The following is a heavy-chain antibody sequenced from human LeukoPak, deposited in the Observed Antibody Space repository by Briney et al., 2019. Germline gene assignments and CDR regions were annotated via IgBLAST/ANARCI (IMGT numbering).Heavy chain of an antibody. V-gene: IGHV1-8*01. Sequence: GASVKVSCKASGYTFTSYDINWVRQATGQGLEWMGWMNPNSGNTGYAQKFQGRVTMTRNTSISTAYMELSSLRSEDTAVYYCARGAHYDILTGYYIDAFDIWGQGTMVTVSS. CDR1: GYTFTSYD. D-gene: IGHD3-9*01. CDR2: MNPNSGNT. CDR3: ARGAHYDILTGYYIDAFDI. J-gene: IGHJ3*02.